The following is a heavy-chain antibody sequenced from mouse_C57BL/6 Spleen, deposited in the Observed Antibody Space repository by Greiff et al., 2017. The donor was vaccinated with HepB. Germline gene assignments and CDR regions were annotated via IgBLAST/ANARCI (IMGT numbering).Heavy chain of an antibody. D-gene: IGHD2-1*01. CDR3: AHFPYGNYEGYFDY. V-gene: IGHV1-59*01. Sequence: VQLQQPGAELVRPGTSVKLSCKASGYTFTSYWLHWVKQRPGQGLEWIGVIDPSDSYTNYNQKFKGKATLTVDTSSSTAYMQLSSLTSEDSAVYYCAHFPYGNYEGYFDYWGQGTTLTVSS. CDR1: GYTFTSYW. J-gene: IGHJ2*01. CDR2: IDPSDSYT.